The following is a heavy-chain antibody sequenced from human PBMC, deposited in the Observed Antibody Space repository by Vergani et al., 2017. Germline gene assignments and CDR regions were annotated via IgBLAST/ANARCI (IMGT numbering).Heavy chain of an antibody. D-gene: IGHD3-22*01. CDR1: GFSLSTSGVG. Sequence: QITLKESGPTLVKPTQTLTLTCTFSGFSLSTSGVGVGWIRQPPGKALEWLALIYWDDDKRYSPSLKSRLTITKDTSKNQVVLTMTNMDPVDTATYYCAHAAETHDSSGYYYYFDYWGQGTLVTVSS. CDR3: AHAAETHDSSGYYYYFDY. J-gene: IGHJ4*02. CDR2: IYWDDDK. V-gene: IGHV2-5*02.